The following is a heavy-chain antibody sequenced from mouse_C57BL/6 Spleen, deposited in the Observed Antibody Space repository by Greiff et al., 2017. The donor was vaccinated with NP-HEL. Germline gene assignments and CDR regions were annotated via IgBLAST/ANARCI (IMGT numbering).Heavy chain of an antibody. CDR3: ENRDWDGRDY. Sequence: VQLQQPGAELVKPGASVKLSCKASGYTFTSYWMHWVKQRPGQGLEWIGMIHPNSGSTNYNEKFKSKATLTVDKSSSTAYMQLRSLTSEDSEVXCCENRDWDGRDYWGQGTTLTVSS. V-gene: IGHV1-64*01. D-gene: IGHD4-1*01. J-gene: IGHJ2*01. CDR1: GYTFTSYW. CDR2: IHPNSGST.